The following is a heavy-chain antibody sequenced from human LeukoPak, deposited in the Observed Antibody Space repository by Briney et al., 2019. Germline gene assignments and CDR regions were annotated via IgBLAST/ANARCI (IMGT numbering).Heavy chain of an antibody. D-gene: IGHD6-19*01. CDR3: ARVGGGDGSGWSTTDY. CDR1: GFTFSMYW. Sequence: GGSLRLSCAASGFTFSMYWMSWVRQAPGKGLEWVANINQDGSEKYDVDSAKGRFTISRDNAKNSLYLQMNSLRVEDTAMYYCARVGGGDGSGWSTTDYWGQGTLVTISS. CDR2: INQDGSEK. V-gene: IGHV3-7*01. J-gene: IGHJ4*02.